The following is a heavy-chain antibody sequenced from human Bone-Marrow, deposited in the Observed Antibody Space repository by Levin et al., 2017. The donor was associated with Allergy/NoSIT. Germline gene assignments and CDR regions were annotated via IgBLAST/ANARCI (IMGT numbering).Heavy chain of an antibody. Sequence: PSETLSLTCTVSGGSMSNYFWSWIRQPPGKGLEWIGYISYFGSTNYSPSLKSRLTVSVDTSKNQFSLKLSSVTAIDTAVYYCARFSGWNSYYFDYWGQGALVTVSS. CDR1: GGSMSNYF. J-gene: IGHJ4*02. D-gene: IGHD6-19*01. CDR2: ISYFGST. V-gene: IGHV4-59*01. CDR3: ARFSGWNSYYFDY.